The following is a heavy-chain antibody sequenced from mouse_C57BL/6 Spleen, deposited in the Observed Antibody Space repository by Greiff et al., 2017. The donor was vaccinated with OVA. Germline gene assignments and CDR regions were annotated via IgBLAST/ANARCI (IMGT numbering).Heavy chain of an antibody. CDR3: ARYDYDGFAY. V-gene: IGHV1-69*01. Sequence: QVQLQQPGAELVMPGASVKLSCKASGYTFTSYWMHWVKQRPGQGLEWIGEIDPSDSYTNYNQKFKGKSTLTADKSSSTAYMQLSSLTSEDSAVYYCARYDYDGFAYWGQGTLVTVSA. CDR2: IDPSDSYT. D-gene: IGHD2-4*01. J-gene: IGHJ3*01. CDR1: GYTFTSYW.